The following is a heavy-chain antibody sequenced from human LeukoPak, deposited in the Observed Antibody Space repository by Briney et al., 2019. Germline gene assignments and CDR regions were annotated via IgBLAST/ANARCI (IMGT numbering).Heavy chain of an antibody. J-gene: IGHJ4*02. V-gene: IGHV5-51*01. Sequence: GESLTISCKGSGYSFTSYWIGWVRQMPGKGLEWMGIIYPGDSDTRYSPSFQGQVTISADKSISTAYLQWSSLKASDTAMYYCARGVGYCSSTSCPTPFDYWGQGTLVTVSS. CDR3: ARGVGYCSSTSCPTPFDY. CDR1: GYSFTSYW. D-gene: IGHD2-2*01. CDR2: IYPGDSDT.